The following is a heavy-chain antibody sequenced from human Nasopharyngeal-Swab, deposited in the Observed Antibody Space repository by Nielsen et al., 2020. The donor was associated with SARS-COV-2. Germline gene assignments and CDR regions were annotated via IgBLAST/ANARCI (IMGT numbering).Heavy chain of an antibody. V-gene: IGHV6-1*01. J-gene: IGHJ4*02. CDR1: GDSVSSHSAG. CDR2: TLYRSKWYN. Sequence: SQTLSLTCAISGDSVSSHSAGWNWIRQSPSRSLEWLGRTLYRSKWYNDYAESVKSRIAVNPDTSKNQFSLQLNSVTPEGTAVYYCARGRDFSFDSWGQGTLVTASS. CDR3: ARGRDFSFDS. D-gene: IGHD3-3*01.